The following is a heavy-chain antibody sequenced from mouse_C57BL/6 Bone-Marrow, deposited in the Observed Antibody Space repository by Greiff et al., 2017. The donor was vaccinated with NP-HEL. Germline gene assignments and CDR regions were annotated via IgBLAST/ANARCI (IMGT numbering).Heavy chain of an antibody. D-gene: IGHD2-2*01. CDR3: ARRCGYAYYAMDY. Sequence: VQLQQSGPELVKPGASVKISCKASGYTFTDYYMNWVKQSHGKGLEWIGDINPNNGGTSYNQKFKGKATLTVDKSSSTAYMELRSLTSEDSAVYYCARRCGYAYYAMDYGGRGTAVTVSA. CDR2: INPNNGGT. J-gene: IGHJ4*01. CDR1: GYTFTDYY. V-gene: IGHV1-26*01.